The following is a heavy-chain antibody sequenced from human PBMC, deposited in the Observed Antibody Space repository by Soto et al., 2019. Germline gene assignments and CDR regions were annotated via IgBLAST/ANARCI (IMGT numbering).Heavy chain of an antibody. J-gene: IGHJ4*02. V-gene: IGHV2-5*02. Sequence: QITLKEAGPTLVQPTEPLTLTCTFCGFSFTTTRMGVGWTRQPPGKALEWLAIIYWDGESRYNPLLRRRLTLTEDTSKNQVVLTMTNMDPKDTATYYCALRDSTGTTTYFDSWGQGIPVTVAS. CDR2: IYWDGES. CDR3: ALRDSTGTTTYFDS. D-gene: IGHD1-1*01. CDR1: GFSFTTTRMG.